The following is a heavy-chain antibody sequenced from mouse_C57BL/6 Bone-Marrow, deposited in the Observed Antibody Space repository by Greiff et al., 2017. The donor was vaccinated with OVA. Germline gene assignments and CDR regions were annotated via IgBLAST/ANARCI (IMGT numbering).Heavy chain of an antibody. CDR1: GYTFTSYG. J-gene: IGHJ3*01. CDR2: IYPRSGDT. V-gene: IGHV1-81*01. D-gene: IGHD1-1*01. CDR3: ARNYGSRRAGFAD. Sequence: VQLQESGAELARPGASVKLSCKASGYTFTSYGISWVKQRTGQGLEWIGEIYPRSGDTYYNEKFKGKATLTADKSSSTAYMELRSLTSEDSAVYFCARNYGSRRAGFADWGQGALVTVAA.